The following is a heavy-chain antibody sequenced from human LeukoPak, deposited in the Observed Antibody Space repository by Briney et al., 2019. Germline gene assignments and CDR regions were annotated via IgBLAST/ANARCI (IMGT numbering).Heavy chain of an antibody. J-gene: IGHJ4*02. CDR1: GGSFTAYY. Sequence: PSETLSLTCGVYGGSFTAYYWTWIRQCPGKGLEWIGEISHSGSTDYNPSLGSRVTISQDTSRNQFSLKVTSLTAADTAVYYCARQEVVGATGGDYWGQGTLVTVSS. CDR3: ARQEVVGATGGDY. CDR2: ISHSGST. V-gene: IGHV4-34*01. D-gene: IGHD1-26*01.